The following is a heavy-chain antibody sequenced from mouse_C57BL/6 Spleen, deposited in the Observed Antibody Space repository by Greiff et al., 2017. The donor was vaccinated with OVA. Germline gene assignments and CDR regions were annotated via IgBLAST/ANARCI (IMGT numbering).Heavy chain of an antibody. Sequence: EVKLQESGPGLVKPSQSLSLTCSVTGYSITSGYYWNWIRQFPGNKLEWMGYISYDGSNNYNPSLKNRISITRDTSKNQFFLKLNSVTTEDTATYYCAREGDYEYYCDYWGQGTTLTVSS. CDR1: GYSITSGYY. CDR3: AREGDYEYYCDY. J-gene: IGHJ2*01. D-gene: IGHD2-4*01. CDR2: ISYDGSN. V-gene: IGHV3-6*01.